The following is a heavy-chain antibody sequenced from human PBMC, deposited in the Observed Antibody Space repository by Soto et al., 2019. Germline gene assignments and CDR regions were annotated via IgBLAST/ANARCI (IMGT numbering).Heavy chain of an antibody. Sequence: PGGSLRLSCAASGFTFSSYGMHWVRQAPGKGLEWVAVISYDGSNKYYADSVKGRFTISRDNSKNTLYLQMNSLRAEDTAVYYCAKDGGIVLMVYSYGMDVWGQGTTVTVSS. J-gene: IGHJ6*02. CDR1: GFTFSSYG. CDR2: ISYDGSNK. D-gene: IGHD2-8*01. V-gene: IGHV3-30*18. CDR3: AKDGGIVLMVYSYGMDV.